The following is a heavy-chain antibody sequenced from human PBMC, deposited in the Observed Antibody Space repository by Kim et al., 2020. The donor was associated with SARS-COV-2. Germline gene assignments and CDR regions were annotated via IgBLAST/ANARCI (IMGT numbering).Heavy chain of an antibody. Sequence: GGSLRLSCAASGFTFSSYSMNWVRQAPGKGLEWVSYISSSSSTTYYADSVKGRFTISRDNAKNSLYLQMNSLRAEDTAVYYCARDGRGMTTVTSDFDYWGQGTLVTVSS. CDR3: ARDGRGMTTVTSDFDY. J-gene: IGHJ4*02. D-gene: IGHD4-17*01. CDR2: ISSSSSTT. V-gene: IGHV3-48*04. CDR1: GFTFSSYS.